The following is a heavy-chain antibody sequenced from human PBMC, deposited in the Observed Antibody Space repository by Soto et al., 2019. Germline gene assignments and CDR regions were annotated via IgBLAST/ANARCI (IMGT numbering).Heavy chain of an antibody. D-gene: IGHD6-19*01. J-gene: IGHJ4*02. CDR2: IGTAGDT. CDR3: ARRMAFTTGWYFDY. CDR1: GFTFSSYD. V-gene: IGHV3-13*01. Sequence: GGSLRLSCAASGFTFSSYDMHWVRQATGKGLEWVSAIGTAGDTYYAGSVRGRFTISRENAKNFLYLQMNSLRAEDTALYYCARRMAFTTGWYFDYWGQGTLVTVSS.